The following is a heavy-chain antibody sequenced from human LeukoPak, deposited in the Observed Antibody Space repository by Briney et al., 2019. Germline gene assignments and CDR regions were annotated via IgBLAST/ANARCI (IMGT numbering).Heavy chain of an antibody. CDR3: ARGYSYGLDY. CDR1: GFTFSSYS. CDR2: ISSSSSTI. Sequence: GGSLRLSCAASGFTFSSYSTNWVRQAPGKGPEWVSYISSSSSTIYYADSVKGRFTISRDNAKNSLYLQMNSLRAEDTAVYYCARGYSYGLDYWGQGTLVTVSS. D-gene: IGHD5-18*01. V-gene: IGHV3-48*01. J-gene: IGHJ4*02.